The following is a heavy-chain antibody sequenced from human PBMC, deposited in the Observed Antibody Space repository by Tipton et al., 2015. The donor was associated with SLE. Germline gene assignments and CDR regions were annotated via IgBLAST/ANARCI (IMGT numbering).Heavy chain of an antibody. CDR3: AKDGMGAPGSFDY. CDR1: GFTFSSYG. V-gene: IGHV3-33*06. D-gene: IGHD1-26*01. CDR2: IWYDGSNK. J-gene: IGHJ4*02. Sequence: SLRLSCAASGFTFSSYGMPWVRQAPGKGLEWVAVIWYDGSNKYYADSVKGRFTISRDNSKNTLYLQMNSLRAEDTAVYYCAKDGMGAPGSFDYWGQGTLVTVSS.